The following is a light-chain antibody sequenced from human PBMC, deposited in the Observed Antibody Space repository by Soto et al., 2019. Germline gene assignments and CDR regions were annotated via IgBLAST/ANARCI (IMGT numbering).Light chain of an antibody. CDR2: EAS. J-gene: IGKJ1*01. CDR1: QSINRW. CDR3: QQYSGLWT. V-gene: IGKV1-5*03. Sequence: DIQMTQSPSTLSASAGDRVTITCRASQSINRWLAWYQQKPGKVPKLLIYEASSLESGVPSRFSGRGSGTEFTLTINSLQPEDFATYYCQQYSGLWTFGQGTKVEIK.